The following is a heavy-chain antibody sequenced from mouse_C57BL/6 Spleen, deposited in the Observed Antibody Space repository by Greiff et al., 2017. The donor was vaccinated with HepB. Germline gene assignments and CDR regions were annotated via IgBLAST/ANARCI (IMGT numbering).Heavy chain of an antibody. V-gene: IGHV5-6*01. CDR2: ISSGGSYT. Sequence: EVQGVESGGDLVKPGGSLKLSCAASGFTFSSYGMSWVRQTPDKRLEWVATISSGGSYTYYPDSVKGRFTISRDNAKNTLYLQMSSLKSEDTAMYYCARGPAGRFAYWGQGTLVTVSA. CDR1: GFTFSSYG. J-gene: IGHJ3*01. CDR3: ARGPAGRFAY.